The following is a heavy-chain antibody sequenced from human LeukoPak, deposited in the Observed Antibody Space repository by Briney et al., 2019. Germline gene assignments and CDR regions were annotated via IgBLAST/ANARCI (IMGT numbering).Heavy chain of an antibody. D-gene: IGHD3-22*01. J-gene: IGHJ4*02. Sequence: PGGSLRLSCAASGFTFSSYEMNWVRQAPGKGLERVSYISSSGSTIYYADSVKGRFTISRDNAKNSLYLQMNSLRAEDTAVYYCARVGYYYDSSGHYYGTSPHFDYWGQGTLVTVSS. CDR3: ARVGYYYDSSGHYYGTSPHFDY. CDR2: ISSSGSTI. CDR1: GFTFSSYE. V-gene: IGHV3-48*03.